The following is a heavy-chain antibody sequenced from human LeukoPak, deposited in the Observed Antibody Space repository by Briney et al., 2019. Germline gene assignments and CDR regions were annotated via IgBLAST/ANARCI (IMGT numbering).Heavy chain of an antibody. J-gene: IGHJ4*02. V-gene: IGHV4-59*01. CDR2: IYYSGST. CDR3: ARAEDSYVYYFDY. Sequence: SETLSLTCTVSGGSISSYYWSWIRQPPGKGLEWIGYIYYSGSTNYNPSLKSRVTISVDTSRNQFSLKLSSVTAADTAVYYCARAEDSYVYYFDYWGQGTLVTVSS. D-gene: IGHD3-16*01. CDR1: GGSISSYY.